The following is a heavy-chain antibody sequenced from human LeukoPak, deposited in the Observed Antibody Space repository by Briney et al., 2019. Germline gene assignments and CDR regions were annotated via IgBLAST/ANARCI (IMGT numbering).Heavy chain of an antibody. V-gene: IGHV2-5*02. D-gene: IGHD1-14*01. CDR2: IYWDDDK. Sequence: SGPTLVNPTQALALTCTFSGFSLTTTGVGVGWIRQSPGKALEWLALIYWDDDKRYNPSLKNRLTIMKDTSGNQVVLTLTNVDPEDSGTYYCAHRRSGYNWNHEDFDYWGQGTQVTVSS. CDR3: AHRRSGYNWNHEDFDY. CDR1: GFSLTTTGVG. J-gene: IGHJ4*02.